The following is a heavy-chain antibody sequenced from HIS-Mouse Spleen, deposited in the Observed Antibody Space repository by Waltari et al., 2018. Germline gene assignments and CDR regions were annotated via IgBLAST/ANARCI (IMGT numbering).Heavy chain of an antibody. V-gene: IGHV4-39*07. CDR2: IYYSGST. CDR1: GGSISRSSYY. D-gene: IGHD7-27*01. CDR3: ASLELGRFDY. Sequence: QLQLQESGPGLVKPSEPLSLPCTVPGGSISRSSYYWGWIRQPPGKGLEWIGSIYYSGSTYYNPSLKSRVTISVDTSKNQFSLKLSSVTAADTAVYYCASLELGRFDYWGQGTLVTVSS. J-gene: IGHJ4*02.